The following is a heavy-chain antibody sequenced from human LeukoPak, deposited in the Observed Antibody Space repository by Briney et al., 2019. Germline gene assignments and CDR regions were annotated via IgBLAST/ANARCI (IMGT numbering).Heavy chain of an antibody. J-gene: IGHJ6*03. V-gene: IGHV1-18*01. D-gene: IGHD2-2*02. Sequence: ASVKVSRKASGYTFTSYGISWVRQAPGQGLEWMGWISAYNGNTNYAQKLQGRVTMTTDTSTSTAYMELRSLRSDDTAVYYCARGTIVVVPAAISLYYYMDVWGKGTTVTVSS. CDR3: ARGTIVVVPAAISLYYYMDV. CDR1: GYTFTSYG. CDR2: ISAYNGNT.